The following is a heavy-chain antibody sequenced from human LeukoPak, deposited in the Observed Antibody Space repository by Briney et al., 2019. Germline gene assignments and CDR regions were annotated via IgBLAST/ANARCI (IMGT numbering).Heavy chain of an antibody. CDR2: IKQDGSEK. Sequence: GGSLRLSCAASGFTFSSYWMSWVRQAPGKGLEWVANIKQDGSEKYYVVSVKGRFTISRDNAKNSLYLQMNSLRAEDTAVYYCARVGGIVVVPAADHLNYGMDVWGQGTTVTVS. D-gene: IGHD2-2*01. J-gene: IGHJ6*02. CDR3: ARVGGIVVVPAADHLNYGMDV. CDR1: GFTFSSYW. V-gene: IGHV3-7*01.